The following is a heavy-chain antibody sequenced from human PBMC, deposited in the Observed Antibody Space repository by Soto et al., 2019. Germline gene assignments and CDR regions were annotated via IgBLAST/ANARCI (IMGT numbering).Heavy chain of an antibody. CDR1: GFTFSNAW. CDR3: TTDPDVYYDILTGTAEYFQH. V-gene: IGHV3-15*07. J-gene: IGHJ1*01. CDR2: IKSKTDGGTT. D-gene: IGHD3-9*01. Sequence: PGGSLRLSCAASGFTFSNAWMNWVRQAPGKGLEWVGRIKSKTDGGTTDYDAPVKGRFTISRDDSKNTLYLQMNSLKTEDTAVYYFTTDPDVYYDILTGTAEYFQHWGQGTLVTVSS.